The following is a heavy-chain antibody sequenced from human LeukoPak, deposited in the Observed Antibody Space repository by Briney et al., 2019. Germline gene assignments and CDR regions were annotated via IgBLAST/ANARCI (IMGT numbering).Heavy chain of an antibody. CDR2: IIPILGIA. D-gene: IGHD5-18*01. V-gene: IGHV1-69*02. CDR3: AKSTGIQLWLPDY. CDR1: GGTFSSYT. Sequence: SVKVSCKASGGTFSSYTISWVRQAPGQGLEWMGRIIPILGIANYAQKFQGRVTITADKSTSTAYMELSSLRSEDTAVYYCAKSTGIQLWLPDYWGQGTLVTVSS. J-gene: IGHJ4*02.